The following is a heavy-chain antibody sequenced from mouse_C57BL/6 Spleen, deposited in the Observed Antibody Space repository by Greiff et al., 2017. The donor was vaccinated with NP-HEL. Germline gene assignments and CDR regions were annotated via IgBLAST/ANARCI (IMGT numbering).Heavy chain of an antibody. Sequence: VQLQQPGAELVRPGSSVKLSCKASGYTFTSYWMHWVKQRPIHGLEWIGNIDPSDSETHYNQKFKDKATLTVDNSSSTAYMQLSSLTSEDSAVYYCARSKDYYGSSSGYFDVWGTGTTVTVSS. D-gene: IGHD1-1*01. CDR3: ARSKDYYGSSSGYFDV. CDR1: GYTFTSYW. CDR2: IDPSDSET. J-gene: IGHJ1*03. V-gene: IGHV1-52*01.